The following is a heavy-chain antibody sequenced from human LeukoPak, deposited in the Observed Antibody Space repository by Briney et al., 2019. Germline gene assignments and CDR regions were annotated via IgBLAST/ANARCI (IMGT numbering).Heavy chain of an antibody. D-gene: IGHD6-13*01. CDR3: ARWYSSSWYRMDA. CDR1: GYSFTSYW. Sequence: GESLKISCKGSGYSFTSYWIGWVRQMPGKGLEWMGIIYPGDSDTRYSPSFQGQVTISADKSISTAYLQWSSLKASDTAMYYCARWYSSSWYRMDAWGQGTTVTVSS. CDR2: IYPGDSDT. V-gene: IGHV5-51*01. J-gene: IGHJ6*02.